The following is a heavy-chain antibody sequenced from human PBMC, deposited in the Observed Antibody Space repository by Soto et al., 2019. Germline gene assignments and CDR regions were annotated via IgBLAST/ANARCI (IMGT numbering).Heavy chain of an antibody. D-gene: IGHD6-13*01. CDR2: ISWDGGST. CDR3: AKDELPGIAAGIMDV. CDR1: GFTFDDYT. J-gene: IGHJ6*02. Sequence: GGSLRLSCAASGFTFDDYTMHWVRQAPGKGLEWVSLISWDGGSTYYADSVKGRFTISRDNSKNSLYLQMNSLRTEDTALYYCAKDELPGIAAGIMDVWGQGTTVTVSS. V-gene: IGHV3-43*01.